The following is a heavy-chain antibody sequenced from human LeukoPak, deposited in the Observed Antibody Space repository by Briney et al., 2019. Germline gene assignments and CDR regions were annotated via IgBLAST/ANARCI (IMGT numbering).Heavy chain of an antibody. CDR2: ISAYNGNT. CDR1: GYTFTSYG. Sequence: ASVKVSCKASGYTFTSYGISWVRQAPGQGLEWMGWISAYNGNTNYAQKLQGRVTMTTDTSTSTAYMELRSLRSDDTAVYYCARDTLEAYYDFWSGYGRYGMDVWGQGTTVTVSS. J-gene: IGHJ6*02. CDR3: ARDTLEAYYDFWSGYGRYGMDV. V-gene: IGHV1-18*01. D-gene: IGHD3-3*01.